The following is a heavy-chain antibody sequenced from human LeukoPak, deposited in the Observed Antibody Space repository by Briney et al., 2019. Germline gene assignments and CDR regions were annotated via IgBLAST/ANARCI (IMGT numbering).Heavy chain of an antibody. CDR2: IYYSGST. CDR3: AHGAGYCSGGSCYSFLDY. V-gene: IGHV4-59*11. CDR1: GGSISSHY. D-gene: IGHD2-15*01. J-gene: IGHJ4*02. Sequence: PSETLSLTCTVSGGSISSHYWSWIRQPPGKGLEWIGYIYYSGSTNYNPSLKSRVTISVDTSKNQFSLKLSSVTAADTGVYYCAHGAGYCSGGSCYSFLDYWGQGTLVTVSS.